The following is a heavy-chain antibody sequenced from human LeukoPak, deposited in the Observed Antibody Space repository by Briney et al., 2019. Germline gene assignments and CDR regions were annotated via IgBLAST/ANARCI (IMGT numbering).Heavy chain of an antibody. CDR3: ARGDGYNYGFFDY. V-gene: IGHV3-30*04. J-gene: IGHJ4*02. CDR2: ISYDGSNK. Sequence: GGSLRLSCAASGFTFSSYAMHWVRQAPGKGLEWVAVISYDGSNKYYADSVEGRFTISRDNSKNTLYLQMNSLRAEDTAVYYCARGDGYNYGFFDYWGQGTLVTVSS. D-gene: IGHD5-24*01. CDR1: GFTFSSYA.